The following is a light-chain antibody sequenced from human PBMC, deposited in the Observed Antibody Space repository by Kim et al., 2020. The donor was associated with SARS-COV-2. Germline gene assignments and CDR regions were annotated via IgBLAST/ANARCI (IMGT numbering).Light chain of an antibody. V-gene: IGKV1-12*01. Sequence: ASVADAVTITCRASQDISDRLGWFQQRPGKAPNLLAYRATDLETGVPSRFSGSGSGTDFALTINNLQPEDFATYYCLQVRDFPRTFGQGTKVDIK. CDR3: LQVRDFPRT. J-gene: IGKJ1*01. CDR1: QDISDR. CDR2: RAT.